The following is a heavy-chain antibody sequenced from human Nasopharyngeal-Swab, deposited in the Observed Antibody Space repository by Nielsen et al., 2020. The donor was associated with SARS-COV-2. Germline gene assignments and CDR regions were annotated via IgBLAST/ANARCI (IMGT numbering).Heavy chain of an antibody. D-gene: IGHD4-23*01. CDR1: GFTFSSYA. Sequence: GESLKISCAASGFTFSSYAMHWVRQAPGKGLEWMAIISYDGTKKYYADSVKGRFTISRDNSKNTLYLQMSSLRAEDTAIYYCAKDLGVESPLWFDYWGQGTLLTVSS. J-gene: IGHJ4*02. V-gene: IGHV3-30*18. CDR2: ISYDGTKK. CDR3: AKDLGVESPLWFDY.